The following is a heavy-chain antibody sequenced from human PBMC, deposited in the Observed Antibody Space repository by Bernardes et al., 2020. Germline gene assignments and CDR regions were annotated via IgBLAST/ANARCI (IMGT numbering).Heavy chain of an antibody. V-gene: IGHV2-5*02. J-gene: IGHJ5*02. CDR1: GFSLSTVGVG. Sequence: SFPTLVKPTQTLTLTCTFSGFSLSTVGVGVGWIRQPPGKALEWLALIYWDDDKRYSPSLKSRLTITKDTSKNQVVLTMTNMAPVDTATYYCARPGVPGGWFDPWGQGILVTVSS. CDR3: ARPGVPGGWFDP. CDR2: IYWDDDK. D-gene: IGHD2-8*01.